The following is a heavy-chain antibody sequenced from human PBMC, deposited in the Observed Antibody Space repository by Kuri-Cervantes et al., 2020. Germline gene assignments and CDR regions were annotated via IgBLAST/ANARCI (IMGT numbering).Heavy chain of an antibody. J-gene: IGHJ4*02. Sequence: GESLKISCAASGFTFSDHYMSWIRQAPGKGLEWVANIKQDGSEKNYVDSVKGRFTISRDNAKNSLYLQMNSLRAEDTAVYYCERGAYSSSWYGGYFDYWGQGTLVTVSS. CDR2: IKQDGSEK. CDR3: ERGAYSSSWYGGYFDY. V-gene: IGHV3-7*04. CDR1: GFTFSDHY. D-gene: IGHD6-13*01.